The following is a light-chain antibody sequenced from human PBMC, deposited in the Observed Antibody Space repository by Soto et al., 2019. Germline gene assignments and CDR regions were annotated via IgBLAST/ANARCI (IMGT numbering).Light chain of an antibody. CDR1: SSNIGTSS. Sequence: QSVLTQPHSASGPPGQRVTISCSGSSSNIGTSSVHWFQQLPGTAPKLLISTTNQRPSGVPERFSGSKSGTSASLAISGLQSEDEADYYCAAWDDSLNGHVFGTGTKVTVL. V-gene: IGLV1-44*01. CDR3: AAWDDSLNGHV. J-gene: IGLJ1*01. CDR2: TTN.